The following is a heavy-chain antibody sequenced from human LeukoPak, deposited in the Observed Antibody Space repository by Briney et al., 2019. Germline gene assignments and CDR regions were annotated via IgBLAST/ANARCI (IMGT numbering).Heavy chain of an antibody. CDR2: IYTSGST. Sequence: PSETLSLTCTVSGGSISSGSYYWSWIRQPAGKGLEWIGRIYTSGSTNYNPSLKSRVTISVDTSKNQFSLKPSSVTAADTAVYYCARGYWPKEYYYYYMDVWGKGTTVTVSS. J-gene: IGHJ6*03. CDR3: ARGYWPKEYYYYYMDV. CDR1: GGSISSGSYY. V-gene: IGHV4-61*02. D-gene: IGHD2-15*01.